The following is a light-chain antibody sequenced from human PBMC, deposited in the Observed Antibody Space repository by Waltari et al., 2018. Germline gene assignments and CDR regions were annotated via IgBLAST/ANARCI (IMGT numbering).Light chain of an antibody. CDR2: WAS. CDR1: QSVLYSSNNKNY. Sequence: DIVMTQSPDSLAVSLGERATINCKSSQSVLYSSNNKNYLAWYQQKPGQPPKLLIYWASNRESVVPDRFSGSGSGTDFTLTISGPQAEDVAVYYCQQYYTTPYTFGQGTKLEIK. V-gene: IGKV4-1*01. J-gene: IGKJ2*01. CDR3: QQYYTTPYT.